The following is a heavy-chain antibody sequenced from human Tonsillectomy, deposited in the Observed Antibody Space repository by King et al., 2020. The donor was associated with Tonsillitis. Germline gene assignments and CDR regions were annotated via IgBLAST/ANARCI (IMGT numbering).Heavy chain of an antibody. CDR1: GGSISSGGYY. CDR3: AGEGCSARGTTIYYYYGLDV. D-gene: IGHD1-7*01. V-gene: IGHV4-31*03. J-gene: IGHJ6*02. Sequence: VQLQESGPGLVKPSQTLSLTCSVSGGSISSGGYYWSWIRQHPGKGLEWIGYIYYGGSTYYNPSLKSRVTISVDTSKNQFSLNLSSVTAADTAVYYCAGEGCSARGTTIYYYYGLDVWGQGTTVTVSS. CDR2: IYYGGST.